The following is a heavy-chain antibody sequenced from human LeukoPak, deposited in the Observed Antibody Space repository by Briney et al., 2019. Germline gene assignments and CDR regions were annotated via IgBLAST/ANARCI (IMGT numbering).Heavy chain of an antibody. V-gene: IGHV3-33*01. J-gene: IGHJ5*02. Sequence: PGGSLRLSCAASGLTFNNHGFHWVRQAPGKGLERVAIIWYDGSNQYYGDSVKGRFTISRDNSKNTVSLQMNSLRAEDTAVYYCARDRSLSWLDPWGQGTVVTVSS. CDR1: GLTFNNHG. CDR3: ARDRSLSWLDP. CDR2: IWYDGSNQ. D-gene: IGHD1-26*01.